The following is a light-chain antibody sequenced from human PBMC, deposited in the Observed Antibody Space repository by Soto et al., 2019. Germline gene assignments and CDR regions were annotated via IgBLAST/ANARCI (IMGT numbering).Light chain of an antibody. CDR1: RSISWY. CDR2: RAS. CDR3: QQSYETPLT. J-gene: IGKJ4*01. V-gene: IGKV1-39*01. Sequence: DIQMTQSPSSLSASVGDRVTVTCRASRSISWYLSWYQQKPGKAPKLLIYRASRLQSGVPSRFSGSGSGTDFTLTISSLQPEDFATYSCQQSYETPLTFGGGTKVEI.